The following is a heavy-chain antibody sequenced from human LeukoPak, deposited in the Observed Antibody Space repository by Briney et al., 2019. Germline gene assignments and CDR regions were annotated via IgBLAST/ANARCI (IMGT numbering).Heavy chain of an antibody. CDR2: IYYSGST. Sequence: PSETLSLTCTVSGGSISSYYWSWIRQPPGKGLEWIGYIYYSGSTNYNPSLKSRVTISVDTSKNQFSLKLSSVTAADTAVYYCVRVNGYSYGPVDYWGQGTLVTVSS. CDR3: VRVNGYSYGPVDY. V-gene: IGHV4-59*01. D-gene: IGHD5-18*01. CDR1: GGSISSYY. J-gene: IGHJ4*02.